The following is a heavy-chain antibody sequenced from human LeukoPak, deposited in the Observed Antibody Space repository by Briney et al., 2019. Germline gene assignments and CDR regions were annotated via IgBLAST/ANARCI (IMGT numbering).Heavy chain of an antibody. CDR3: ARDLPAPLDY. CDR1: GFTFSSYS. Sequence: GGSLRLSCAASGFTFSSYSMNWVSQAPGKGLEWVSSISSSSSYIYYADSVEGRFTISRDNAKNSLYLQMNSLRAEDTAVYYCARDLPAPLDYWGQGTLVTVSS. J-gene: IGHJ4*02. CDR2: ISSSSSYI. V-gene: IGHV3-21*01. D-gene: IGHD2-2*01.